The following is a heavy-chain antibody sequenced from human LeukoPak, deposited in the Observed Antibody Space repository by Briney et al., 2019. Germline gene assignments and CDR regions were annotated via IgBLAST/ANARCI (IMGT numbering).Heavy chain of an antibody. J-gene: IGHJ4*02. Sequence: SETLSLTCTVSGGSISSSSYYWGWIRQPPGKGLEWIGSIYYSGSTYYNPSLKSRVTISVDMSKNQFALKLSSVTAADTALYYCARGTTDGYSYGRFDYWGQGTLVTVSS. CDR3: ARGTTDGYSYGRFDY. CDR2: IYYSGST. CDR1: GGSISSSSYY. D-gene: IGHD5-18*01. V-gene: IGHV4-39*01.